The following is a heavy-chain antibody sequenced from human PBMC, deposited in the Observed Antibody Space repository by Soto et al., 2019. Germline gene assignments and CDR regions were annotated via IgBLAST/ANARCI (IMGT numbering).Heavy chain of an antibody. CDR1: GGSISSYY. V-gene: IGHV4-59*08. D-gene: IGHD3-10*01. J-gene: IGHJ6*02. Sequence: QVQLQESGPGLVKPSETLSLTCTVSGGSISSYYWSWIRQPPGKGLEWIGYIYYSGSTNYNPSLKSRVTISVDTSKNQFSLKLSSVTAADTAVYYCARPGKGDYYGMDVWGQGTTVTVSS. CDR3: ARPGKGDYYGMDV. CDR2: IYYSGST.